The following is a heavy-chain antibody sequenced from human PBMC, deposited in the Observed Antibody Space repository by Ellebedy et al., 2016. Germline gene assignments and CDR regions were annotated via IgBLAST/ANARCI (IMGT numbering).Heavy chain of an antibody. CDR1: GFTFSDYY. CDR2: ISSSSSYT. CDR3: ARAHHYDILTGQPYFDY. D-gene: IGHD3-9*01. J-gene: IGHJ4*02. Sequence: GESLKISXAASGFTFSDYYMSWIRQAPGKGLEWVSYISSSSSYTNYADSVKGRFTISRDNAKNSLYLQMNSLRAEDTAVYYCARAHHYDILTGQPYFDYWGQGTLVTVSS. V-gene: IGHV3-11*05.